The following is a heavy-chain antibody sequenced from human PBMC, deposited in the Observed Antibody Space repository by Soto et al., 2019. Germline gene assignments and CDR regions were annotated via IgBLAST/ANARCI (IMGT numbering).Heavy chain of an antibody. J-gene: IGHJ5*01. Sequence: GGSLRLSCAASGFTFSSYAMSWVRQAPGKGLEWVSAISGSGGSTYYADSVKGRFTISRDNAKNTLYLQMNSMRAEDTAVYYCAKDFLPAGYSSSSVDPWGQGTLVTVSS. V-gene: IGHV3-23*01. CDR3: AKDFLPAGYSSSSVDP. CDR2: ISGSGGST. D-gene: IGHD6-13*01. CDR1: GFTFSSYA.